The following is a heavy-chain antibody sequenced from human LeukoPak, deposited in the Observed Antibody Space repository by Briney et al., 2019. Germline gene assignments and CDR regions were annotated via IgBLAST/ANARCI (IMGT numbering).Heavy chain of an antibody. V-gene: IGHV3-30*18. D-gene: IGHD6-19*01. J-gene: IGHJ3*02. Sequence: PGRSLRLSCAASGFTFSSYGMPWVRQAPGKGLEWVAVISYDGSNKYYADSVKGRFTISRDNSKNTLYLQMNSLRAEDAAVYYCAKSISSGWIDAFDIWGQGTMVTVSS. CDR1: GFTFSSYG. CDR3: AKSISSGWIDAFDI. CDR2: ISYDGSNK.